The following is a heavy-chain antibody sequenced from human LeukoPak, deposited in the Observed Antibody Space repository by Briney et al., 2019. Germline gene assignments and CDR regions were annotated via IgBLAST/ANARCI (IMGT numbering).Heavy chain of an antibody. Sequence: GGSLRLSCAASGFPFSSYWMNWVRQAPGKGLEWVANIKQDGSEKYYVDSVKGRFTISRDNAKNSLYLQMNSLRAEDTAVYYCARHRSGWYRANGDFDFWGQGTLVTVSS. D-gene: IGHD6-19*01. CDR3: ARHRSGWYRANGDFDF. CDR2: IKQDGSEK. CDR1: GFPFSSYW. J-gene: IGHJ4*02. V-gene: IGHV3-7*01.